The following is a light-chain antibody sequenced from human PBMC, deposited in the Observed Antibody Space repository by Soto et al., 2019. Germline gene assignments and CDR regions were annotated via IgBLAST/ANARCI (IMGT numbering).Light chain of an antibody. Sequence: DIQMTQSPSTLSASVGDRVTITCRASQSISSWLAWYQQKPGKAPKLLIYKASTLESGVPSRFSGSGSGTEFTLTISGLHPDDLAAYCCKQSFTFGPGTKVDIK. CDR3: KQSFT. V-gene: IGKV1-5*03. J-gene: IGKJ3*01. CDR2: KAS. CDR1: QSISSW.